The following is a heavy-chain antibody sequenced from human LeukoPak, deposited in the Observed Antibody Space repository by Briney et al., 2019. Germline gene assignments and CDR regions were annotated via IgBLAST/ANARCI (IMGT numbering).Heavy chain of an antibody. CDR3: ARRVYSSGWSHNWFDP. V-gene: IGHV4-59*01. CDR1: GGSISSYY. Sequence: SETLSLTCTVSGGSISSYYWSWIRQPPGKGLEWIGYIYYSGSTNYNPSLKSQVTISVDTSKNQFSLKLSSVTAADTAVYYCARRVYSSGWSHNWFDPWGQGTLVTVSS. J-gene: IGHJ5*02. CDR2: IYYSGST. D-gene: IGHD6-19*01.